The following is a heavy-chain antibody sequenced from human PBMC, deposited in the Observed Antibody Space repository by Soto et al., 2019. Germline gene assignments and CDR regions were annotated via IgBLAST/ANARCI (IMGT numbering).Heavy chain of an antibody. V-gene: IGHV3-66*01. CDR1: GVTVSSNY. J-gene: IGHJ4*02. CDR3: ARDFYYHGSGTMGGYFDY. CDR2: IYSGGST. Sequence: EVQLVESGGGLVQPGGSLRLSCAASGVTVSSNYMSWIRQAPGKGLERVSVIYSGGSTYYADSVKGRFTISRDNSKNTLYLKMNSLRAEDTAVYYCARDFYYHGSGTMGGYFDYWGQGTLVTVSS. D-gene: IGHD3-10*01.